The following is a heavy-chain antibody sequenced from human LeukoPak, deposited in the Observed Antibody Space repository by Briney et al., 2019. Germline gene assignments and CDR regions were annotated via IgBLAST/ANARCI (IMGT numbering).Heavy chain of an antibody. J-gene: IGHJ5*02. CDR1: GFTFSNYW. Sequence: PGGSLRLSCVASGFTFSNYWMHWVRQPPGKGLVWVSRIYVDGRTTNYADSVKGRFTISRDNAKNTVYLEMNSLSVEDTATYYCIKDFRSADLWGQGTLVTVTS. CDR3: IKDFRSADL. CDR2: IYVDGRTT. V-gene: IGHV3-74*01.